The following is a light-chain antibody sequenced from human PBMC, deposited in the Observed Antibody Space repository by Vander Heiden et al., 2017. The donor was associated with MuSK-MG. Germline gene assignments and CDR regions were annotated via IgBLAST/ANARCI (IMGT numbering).Light chain of an antibody. Sequence: SYVLTQPPSVSAAPGQTATIPCGGTSIGTKSVKLYQHKPGQAPVWVFHDDKNRPSGTTDRCSGSNSAKTATLTISGVEAGEEAAYYCQVWDSTSDHPRVVLGGGTKLTVL. V-gene: IGLV3-21*02. CDR3: QVWDSTSDHPRVV. CDR2: DDK. CDR1: SIGTKS. J-gene: IGLJ2*01.